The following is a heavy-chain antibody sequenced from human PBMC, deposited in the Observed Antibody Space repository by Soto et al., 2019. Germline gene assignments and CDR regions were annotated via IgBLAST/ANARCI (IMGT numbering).Heavy chain of an antibody. V-gene: IGHV3-30*18. J-gene: IGHJ6*03. D-gene: IGHD4-17*01. Sequence: GGSLRLSCAASGFTFSSYGMHWVRQAPGKGLEWVAVISYDGSNKYYADSVKGRFTISRDNSKNTLYLQMNSLRAEDTAVYYCAKDSSYGDYANIYYYYYMDVWGKGTTVTVSS. CDR3: AKDSSYGDYANIYYYYYMDV. CDR1: GFTFSSYG. CDR2: ISYDGSNK.